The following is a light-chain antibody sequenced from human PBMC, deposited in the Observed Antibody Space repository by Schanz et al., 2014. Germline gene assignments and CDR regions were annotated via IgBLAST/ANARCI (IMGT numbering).Light chain of an antibody. CDR1: QSVSSY. V-gene: IGKV3-20*01. J-gene: IGKJ2*01. CDR3: QQYGSSPYT. CDR2: GAS. Sequence: EIVLTQSPATLSLSPGERATLSCRASQSVSSYLAWYQQKPGQAPRLLIYGASTRATGIPARFSGSGSGTDFTLTISRLEPEDFAVYYCQQYGSSPYTFGQGTKLEI.